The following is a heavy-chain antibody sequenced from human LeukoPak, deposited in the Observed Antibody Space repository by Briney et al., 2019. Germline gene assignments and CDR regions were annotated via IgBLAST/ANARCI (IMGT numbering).Heavy chain of an antibody. CDR2: ISGSGGST. Sequence: GGSLRLSCAASGFTFSSYAMSWVRQAPGKGLEWVSAISGSGGSTYYAGSVKGRFTIYRDNSKNTLYLQMNSLRAEDTAVYYCAKEGIAVAGHEGGYWGQGTLVTVSS. D-gene: IGHD6-19*01. CDR1: GFTFSSYA. J-gene: IGHJ4*02. CDR3: AKEGIAVAGHEGGY. V-gene: IGHV3-23*01.